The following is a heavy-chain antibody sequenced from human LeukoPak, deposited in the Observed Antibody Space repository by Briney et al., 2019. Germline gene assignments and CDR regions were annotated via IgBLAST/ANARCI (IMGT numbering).Heavy chain of an antibody. V-gene: IGHV3-23*01. CDR1: GFTFSSYA. D-gene: IGHD3-22*01. J-gene: IGHJ4*02. Sequence: PGGSLRLSCAASGFTFSSYAMSWVRQAPGKGLEWVSATSGSGGSTYYADSVKGRFTISRDNSKNTLYLQMNSLRAEDTAVYYCAKRSPTYYYDSSGYYAPFDYWGQGTLVTVSS. CDR3: AKRSPTYYYDSSGYYAPFDY. CDR2: TSGSGGST.